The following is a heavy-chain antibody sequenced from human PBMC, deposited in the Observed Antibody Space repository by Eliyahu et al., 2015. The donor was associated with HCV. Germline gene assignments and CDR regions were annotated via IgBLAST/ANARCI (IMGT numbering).Heavy chain of an antibody. CDR1: GGSISSSTYY. CDR2: IYYSGST. D-gene: IGHD3-22*01. J-gene: IGHJ4*02. Sequence: QLQLQESGPGLVKPSETLSLTCPVSGGSISSSTYYWGWIRQPPGKGLEWIGSIYYSGSTHYNTSLKSRVTISVDTSKNQFSLKLSSVTAADTAVYYCGSVRSGYYFDYWGQGTLVTVSS. V-gene: IGHV4-39*01. CDR3: GSVRSGYYFDY.